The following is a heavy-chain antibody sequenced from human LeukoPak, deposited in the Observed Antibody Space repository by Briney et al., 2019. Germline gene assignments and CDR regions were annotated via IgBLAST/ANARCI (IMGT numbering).Heavy chain of an antibody. D-gene: IGHD4-17*01. CDR3: AREQVGGDLTGVSLY. J-gene: IGHJ4*01. CDR1: GYPFDNFG. CDR2: ISAYNGNT. V-gene: IGHV1-18*01. Sequence: AAVKVSCKASGYPFDNFGLTWVRQAPGQGLEWMGWISAYNGNTHYAQKFRGRLTLTTETSTSTAYLELRSLKSDDTTVYYCAREQVGGDLTGVSLYWGQGTLVTVSS.